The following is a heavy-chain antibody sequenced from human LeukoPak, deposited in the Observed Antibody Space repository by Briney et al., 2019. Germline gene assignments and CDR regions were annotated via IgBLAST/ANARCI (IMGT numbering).Heavy chain of an antibody. CDR1: GGSISSFY. D-gene: IGHD4-17*01. J-gene: IGHJ3*02. V-gene: IGHV4-59*01. CDR3: ARGSGSATVTPFDI. CDR2: IYYSASA. Sequence: PSETLSLTCTVSGGSISSFYWSWIRQPSGKGLEWIGSIYYSASANYNPSLKSRVTISLDTSKNQFSLKLTSVTAADTAVYYCARGSGSATVTPFDIWGQGTMVTVS.